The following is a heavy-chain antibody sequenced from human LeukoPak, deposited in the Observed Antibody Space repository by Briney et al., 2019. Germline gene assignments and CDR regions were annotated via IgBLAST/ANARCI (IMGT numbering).Heavy chain of an antibody. V-gene: IGHV4-61*01. J-gene: IGHJ3*02. CDR2: IYYSGST. Sequence: SETLSLTCTVSGGSVSSGSYYCSWIRQPPGKGLEWIGYIYYSGSTNYNPSLKSRVTISVDTSKNQFSLKLSSVTAADTAVYYCARDKDAFDIWGQGTMVTVSS. CDR3: ARDKDAFDI. CDR1: GGSVSSGSYY.